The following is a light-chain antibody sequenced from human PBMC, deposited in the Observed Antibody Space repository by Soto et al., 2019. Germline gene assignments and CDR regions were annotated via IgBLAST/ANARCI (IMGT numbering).Light chain of an antibody. CDR1: SSDVGGYNY. J-gene: IGLJ1*01. Sequence: QSALTQPASVSGSPGQSITISCTGTSSDVGGYNYVSWYQQHPGKAPKLMIYDVSNRTSGVSNRFSGSKSGNTASLTISGLQAEDGAYYYCTSYTSSSTYVFGIGTKLTVL. V-gene: IGLV2-14*01. CDR3: TSYTSSSTYV. CDR2: DVS.